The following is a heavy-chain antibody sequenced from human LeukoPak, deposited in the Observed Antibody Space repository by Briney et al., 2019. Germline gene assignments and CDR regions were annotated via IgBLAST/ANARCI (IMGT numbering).Heavy chain of an antibody. CDR3: ARVTYGGNSGTEAAFDI. CDR2: IYTSGST. CDR1: GGSISSYY. D-gene: IGHD4-23*01. Sequence: SETLSLTCTVSGGSISSYYWSWIRQPAGKGLEWIGRIYTSGSTNYNPPLKSRVTMSVDTSKNQFYLKLSSVTAADTAVYYCARVTYGGNSGTEAAFDIWGQGTMVTVSS. J-gene: IGHJ3*02. V-gene: IGHV4-4*07.